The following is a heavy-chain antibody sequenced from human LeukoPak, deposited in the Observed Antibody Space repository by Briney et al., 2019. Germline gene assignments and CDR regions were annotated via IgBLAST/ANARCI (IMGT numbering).Heavy chain of an antibody. CDR3: ARDHEYSVDY. D-gene: IGHD4-11*01. Sequence: SQTLSLTCGISGDSVSSNSVAWNWIRHSPSRGLEWLGRTYYRSKWYNDYAMSAKGRISINPDTSKNQFSLQLRSVTPEDTATYYCARDHEYSVDYWGQGTLVTVSS. J-gene: IGHJ4*02. CDR2: TYYRSKWYN. CDR1: GDSVSSNSVA. V-gene: IGHV6-1*01.